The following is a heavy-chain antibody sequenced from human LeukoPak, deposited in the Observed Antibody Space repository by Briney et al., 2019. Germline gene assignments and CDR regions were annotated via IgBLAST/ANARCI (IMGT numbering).Heavy chain of an antibody. Sequence: GGTLRLSCAASRFTFSSYGMSWVRQAPGKGLEWVSAISGSGAGTHYADSMKGRFTISRDNSKNTLYLQMNSLRVEDTAVYYCAKDQGVYGILWWPGYWGQGTLVTVSS. V-gene: IGHV3-23*01. CDR3: AKDQGVYGILWWPGY. CDR2: ISGSGAGT. CDR1: RFTFSSYG. J-gene: IGHJ4*02. D-gene: IGHD2-21*01.